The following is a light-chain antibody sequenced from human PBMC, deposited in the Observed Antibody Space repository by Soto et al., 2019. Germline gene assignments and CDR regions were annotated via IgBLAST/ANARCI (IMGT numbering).Light chain of an antibody. CDR3: CSYAGSFTYRV. CDR1: SSDVGGYNY. V-gene: IGLV2-11*01. CDR2: DVS. Sequence: QSALTQPRSVSGSPGQSVTISCTGTSSDVGGYNYVSWYQQHPGKAPKVMIYDVSKRPSGVPDRFSGSKSGNTASLTIFGRQAEDEADDYCCSYAGSFTYRVFGGGTKLTVL. J-gene: IGLJ3*02.